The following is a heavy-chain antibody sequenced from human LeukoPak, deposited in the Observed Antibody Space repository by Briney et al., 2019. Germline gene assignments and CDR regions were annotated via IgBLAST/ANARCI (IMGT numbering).Heavy chain of an antibody. V-gene: IGHV5-51*01. CDR3: ARLASVSWGTYPRYMDV. CDR2: IYVGDSDT. Sequence: GESLKISCKGSGNSFTTHWIGWVRQQPGKGLEWMGIIYVGDSDTRYSPAFQGQVTISADKSISTAYLQWGSLKASDTAMYYCARLASVSWGTYPRYMDVWGNGTTVTVSS. J-gene: IGHJ6*03. D-gene: IGHD3-16*01. CDR1: GNSFTTHW.